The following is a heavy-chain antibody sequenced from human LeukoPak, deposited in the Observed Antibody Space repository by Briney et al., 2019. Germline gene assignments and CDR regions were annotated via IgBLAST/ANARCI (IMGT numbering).Heavy chain of an antibody. CDR3: ARVPYYYGMDV. V-gene: IGHV4-31*11. J-gene: IGHJ6*02. CDR2: IYYSGST. Sequence: SETLSLTCAVSGGSISSGGYYWSWIRQHPGKGLEWIGYIYYSGSTYYNPSLKSRVTISVDTSKNQFSLKLSSVTAADTAVYYCARVPYYYGMDVWGQGTTVTVSS. D-gene: IGHD1-1*01. CDR1: GGSISSGGYY.